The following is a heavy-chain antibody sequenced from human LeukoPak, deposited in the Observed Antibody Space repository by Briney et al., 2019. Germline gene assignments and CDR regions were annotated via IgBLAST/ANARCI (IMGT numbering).Heavy chain of an antibody. CDR2: VDHTGST. D-gene: IGHD1-1*01. Sequence: SETLSLTCTVSGDSITMYYWTWIRQPPGKGLEWIGYVDHTGSTNFNPSLNGRVSISRDTSKNLFSLRLRSVTAADTAVYFCARGRVSSSTWYSTYYYYFYMDVWGKGTTVTISS. V-gene: IGHV4-59*01. CDR3: ARGRVSSSTWYSTYYYYFYMDV. CDR1: GDSITMYY. J-gene: IGHJ6*03.